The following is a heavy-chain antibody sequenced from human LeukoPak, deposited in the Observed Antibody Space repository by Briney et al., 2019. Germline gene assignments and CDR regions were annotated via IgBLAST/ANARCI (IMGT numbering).Heavy chain of an antibody. V-gene: IGHV3-9*01. D-gene: IGHD2-15*01. CDR3: ARGVVVVVAATSNWFDP. Sequence: GRSLRLSCAASGFTFDDYAMHWVRQAPGKGLEWVAGISWNSGSIGYADSVKGRFTISRDNAKNSLYLQMNSLRAEDTAVYYCARGVVVVVAATSNWFDPWGQGTLVTVSS. CDR1: GFTFDDYA. J-gene: IGHJ5*02. CDR2: ISWNSGSI.